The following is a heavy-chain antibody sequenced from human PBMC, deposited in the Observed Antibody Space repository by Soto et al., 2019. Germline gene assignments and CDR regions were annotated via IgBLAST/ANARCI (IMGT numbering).Heavy chain of an antibody. D-gene: IGHD2-2*03. CDR1: GGTFSNYA. CDR3: AMDIVVVPPPQDYYYYYRMDV. Sequence: ASVKVSCKASGGTFSNYAISWVRQAPGQGLEWMGGIIPIFGTATYAQKFQGRITVTADESTSTAYMELSSLRSEDTAVYYCAMDIVVVPPPQDYYYYYRMDVWGQGTTVTVSS. CDR2: IIPIFGTA. J-gene: IGHJ6*02. V-gene: IGHV1-69*13.